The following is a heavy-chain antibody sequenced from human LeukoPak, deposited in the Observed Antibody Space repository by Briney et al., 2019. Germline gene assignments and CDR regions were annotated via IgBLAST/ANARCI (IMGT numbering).Heavy chain of an antibody. CDR1: GGSFSGYY. D-gene: IGHD6-19*01. Sequence: PSETLSLTCAVSGGSFSGYYWSWIRQPPGKGLEWIGEINHSGSTNYNPSLKSRVTISVDTSKNQFSLKLSSVTAADTAVYYCARGSRIAVRLDYWGQGTLVTVSS. CDR2: INHSGST. J-gene: IGHJ4*02. CDR3: ARGSRIAVRLDY. V-gene: IGHV4-34*01.